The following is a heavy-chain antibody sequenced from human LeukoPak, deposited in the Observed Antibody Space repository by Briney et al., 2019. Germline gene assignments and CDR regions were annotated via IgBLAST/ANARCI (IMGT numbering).Heavy chain of an antibody. CDR2: ISSSGSNM. CDR1: GFTFGDYY. D-gene: IGHD2-8*01. J-gene: IGHJ3*02. V-gene: IGHV3-11*01. Sequence: GGSLRLSCAASGFTFGDYYMSWIRQAPGKGLEWISYISSSGSNMYYADSVKGRFTISRDNAKNSLYLQMNSLRAEDTAVYYCARDDRTINDAFDTWGQGTMVTVSS. CDR3: ARDDRTINDAFDT.